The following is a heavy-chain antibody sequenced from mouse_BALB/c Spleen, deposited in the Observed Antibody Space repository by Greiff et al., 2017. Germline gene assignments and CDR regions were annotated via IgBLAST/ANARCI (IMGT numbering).Heavy chain of an antibody. V-gene: IGHV2-2*02. Sequence: VKLVESGPGLVQPSQSLSITCTVSGFSLTSYGVHWVRQSPGKGLEWLGVIWSGGSTDYNAAFISRLSISKDNSKSQVFFKMNSLQANDTAIYYCARTMITTRAYYFDYWGQGTTLTVSS. J-gene: IGHJ2*01. CDR1: GFSLTSYG. CDR2: IWSGGST. D-gene: IGHD2-4*01. CDR3: ARTMITTRAYYFDY.